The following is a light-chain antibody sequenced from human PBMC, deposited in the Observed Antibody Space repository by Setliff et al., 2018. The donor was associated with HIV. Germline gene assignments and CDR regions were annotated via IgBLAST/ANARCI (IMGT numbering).Light chain of an antibody. Sequence: QSALTQPASVSGSPGQSITISCTGTSSDIGGYNYVSWYQQLPGNTPKLLIYDVTNRPSGVPDRFSGSKSANTASLTISGLQAEDEADYYCSSFTSSKALLFGGGTKVTVL. V-gene: IGLV2-14*03. CDR2: DVT. CDR3: SSFTSSKALL. CDR1: SSDIGGYNY. J-gene: IGLJ3*02.